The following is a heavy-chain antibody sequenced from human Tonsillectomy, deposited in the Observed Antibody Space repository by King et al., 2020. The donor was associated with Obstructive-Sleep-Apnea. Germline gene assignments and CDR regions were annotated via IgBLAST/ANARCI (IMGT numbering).Heavy chain of an antibody. D-gene: IGHD3-22*01. Sequence: VQLVESGGVVVQPGGSLRLSCAASGFTFDDYTMHWVRQAPGTGLEWVSLICWDGGSTHYADSVKGRFTISRDNSKNSLYLPMNSLRTEDTALYYCAKDFITWFDPWGQGTLVTVSS. V-gene: IGHV3-43*01. CDR1: GFTFDDYT. CDR2: ICWDGGST. J-gene: IGHJ5*02. CDR3: AKDFITWFDP.